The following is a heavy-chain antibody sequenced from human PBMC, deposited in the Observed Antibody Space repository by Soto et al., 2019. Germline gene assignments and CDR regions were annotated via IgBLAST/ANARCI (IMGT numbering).Heavy chain of an antibody. J-gene: IGHJ4*02. CDR3: ARGVGSSPPRY. V-gene: IGHV4-59*02. Sequence: SGTLSLTCTISGGSVSVYYWSWIRQPPGQALEWIGYIYDSGSPYYNPSFRSRVIISADTSKNEISLKLTSATAADTAVYYCARGVGSSPPRYWGRGTLVTVSS. CDR2: IYDSGSP. D-gene: IGHD1-26*01. CDR1: GGSVSVYY.